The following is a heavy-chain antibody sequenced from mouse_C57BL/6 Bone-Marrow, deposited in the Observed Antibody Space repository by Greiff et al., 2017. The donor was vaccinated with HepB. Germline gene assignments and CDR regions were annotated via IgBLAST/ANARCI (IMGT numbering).Heavy chain of an antibody. CDR2: IYPGDGDT. D-gene: IGHD2-5*01. CDR3: ARVYSNSYYFDY. J-gene: IGHJ2*01. V-gene: IGHV1-82*01. Sequence: VKLMESGPELVKPGASVKISCKASGYAFSSSWMNWVKQRPGKGLEWIGRIYPGDGDTNYNGKFKGKATLTADKSSSTAYTQLSSLTSEDSAVYFCARVYSNSYYFDYWGQGTTLTVSS. CDR1: GYAFSSSW.